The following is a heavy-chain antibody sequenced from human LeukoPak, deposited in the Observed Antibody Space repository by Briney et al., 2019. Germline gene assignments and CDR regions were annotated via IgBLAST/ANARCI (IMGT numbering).Heavy chain of an antibody. J-gene: IGHJ5*02. CDR2: VYYSGST. D-gene: IGHD5-24*01. CDR3: ARELDGNGGWFDP. CDR1: GDSISDYY. V-gene: IGHV4-59*01. Sequence: SETLSLICTVSGDSISDYYWSWIRQPLGKGLEWIGEVYYSGSTHYNPFLKSRVTISIDTSKNGFSLRLTSVTAADTAVYYCARELDGNGGWFDPWGQGTLVTVSS.